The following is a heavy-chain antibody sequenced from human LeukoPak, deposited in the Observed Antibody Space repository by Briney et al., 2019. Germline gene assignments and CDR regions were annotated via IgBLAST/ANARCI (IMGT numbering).Heavy chain of an antibody. CDR3: AKDRRGSGWYGGFDS. J-gene: IGHJ4*02. Sequence: HPGGSLRLSCAAPGFTFTTYAMSWVRQAPGKGLEWVARISGNEDLVWYPDSLRGRFTISRDTSKSTLYLQLKSLRAADTAVYYCAKDRRGSGWYGGFDSWGQGMLVTASA. D-gene: IGHD6-19*01. CDR2: ISGNEDLV. CDR1: GFTFTTYA. V-gene: IGHV3-23*01.